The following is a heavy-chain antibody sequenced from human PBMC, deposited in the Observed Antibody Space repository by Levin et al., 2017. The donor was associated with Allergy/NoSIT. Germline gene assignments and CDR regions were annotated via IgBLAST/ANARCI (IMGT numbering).Heavy chain of an antibody. J-gene: IGHJ3*02. D-gene: IGHD4-17*01. CDR3: ARGHYGDYGGAFDI. V-gene: IGHV3-13*01. CDR2: IGTAGDT. CDR1: GFTFSSYD. Sequence: PGGSLRLSCAASGFTFSSYDMHWVRQATGKGLEWVSAIGTAGDTYYPGSVKGRFTISRENAKNSLYLQMNSLRAGDTAVYYCARGHYGDYGGAFDIWGQGTMVTVSS.